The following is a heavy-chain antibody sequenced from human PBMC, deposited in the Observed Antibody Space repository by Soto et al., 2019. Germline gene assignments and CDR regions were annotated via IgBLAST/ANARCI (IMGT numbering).Heavy chain of an antibody. CDR2: IYHSGST. D-gene: IGHD6-13*01. V-gene: IGHV4-4*02. CDR1: GGSISSSNW. J-gene: IGHJ4*02. Sequence: SETLSLTCAVSGGSISSSNWWSWVRQPPGKGLEWIGEIYHSGSTNYNPSLKSRVTISVDKSKNQFSLKLSSVTAADTAVYYFASENESSSWHRFDYWGQGSLVTVSS. CDR3: ASENESSSWHRFDY.